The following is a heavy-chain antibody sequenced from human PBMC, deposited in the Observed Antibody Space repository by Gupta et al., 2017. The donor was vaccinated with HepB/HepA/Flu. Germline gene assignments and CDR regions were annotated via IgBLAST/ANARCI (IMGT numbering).Heavy chain of an antibody. CDR1: GFTFRSHW. CDR3: ARGGFGHGFDI. J-gene: IGHJ3*02. V-gene: IGHV3-74*01. Sequence: EEQLMESGGGLIQPGGSLRLSCEVSGFTFRSHWMHWVRQAPGKGLVWVSRIDNDGSDTIYGDSVKGRFTCSRDNAKNTLYLQMNSLRAEDTAVYYCARGGFGHGFDIWGQGTMVTVS. D-gene: IGHD3-3*01. CDR2: IDNDGSDT.